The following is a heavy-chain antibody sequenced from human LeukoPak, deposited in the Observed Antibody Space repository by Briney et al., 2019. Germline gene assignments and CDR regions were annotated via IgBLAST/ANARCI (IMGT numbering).Heavy chain of an antibody. CDR3: ARAGDIVVVPDNWFDP. D-gene: IGHD2-2*01. V-gene: IGHV1-8*01. J-gene: IGHJ5*02. CDR1: GHTFTSYD. Sequence: GASVKVSCKASGHTFTSYDINWVGQATGQGLEWMGWMNPNSGNTGCAQKFQGRVTMTRNSSINTAYMELSSLRSEDAAVYYCARAGDIVVVPDNWFDPWGQGTLVTVSS. CDR2: MNPNSGNT.